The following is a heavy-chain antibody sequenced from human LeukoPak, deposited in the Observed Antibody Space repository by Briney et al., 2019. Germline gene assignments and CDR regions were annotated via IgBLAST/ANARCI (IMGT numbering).Heavy chain of an antibody. D-gene: IGHD2-21*02. Sequence: SETLSLTCTVSGGSISSYYWSWIRQPPGKGLEWIGYIYYSGSTNYNPSLKSRVIISVDTSKNQFSLKLSSVTAADTAVYYCAREYCGGDCYPDYWGQGTLVTVSS. J-gene: IGHJ4*02. CDR3: AREYCGGDCYPDY. CDR2: IYYSGST. CDR1: GGSISSYY. V-gene: IGHV4-59*01.